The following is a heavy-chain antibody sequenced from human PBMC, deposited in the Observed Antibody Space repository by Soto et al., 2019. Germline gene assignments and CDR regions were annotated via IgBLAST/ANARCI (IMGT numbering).Heavy chain of an antibody. D-gene: IGHD5-18*01. CDR1: GFTFSSYS. Sequence: EVQLVESGGGLVQPGGSLRLSCAASGFTFSSYSMNWVRQAPGKGLEWVSYISSSSSTIYYADSVKGRFTISRDNAKNSLYLQMNSLRDEDTAVDYCARDPTTDSYGYWYAFDIWGQGTMVTVSS. CDR3: ARDPTTDSYGYWYAFDI. J-gene: IGHJ3*02. V-gene: IGHV3-48*02. CDR2: ISSSSSTI.